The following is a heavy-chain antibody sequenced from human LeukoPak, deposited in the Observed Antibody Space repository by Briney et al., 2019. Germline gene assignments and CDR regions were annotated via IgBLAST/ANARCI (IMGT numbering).Heavy chain of an antibody. Sequence: ASVKVSCKASGYTFTSYGISWVRQAPGQGLEWMGWISAYNGNTNYAQKLHGRVTMTTDTSTSTAYMELRSLRSDDTAVYYCARILGSGDYEHFDYWGQGTLVTVSS. CDR3: ARILGSGDYEHFDY. V-gene: IGHV1-18*01. CDR2: ISAYNGNT. J-gene: IGHJ4*02. D-gene: IGHD2-21*02. CDR1: GYTFTSYG.